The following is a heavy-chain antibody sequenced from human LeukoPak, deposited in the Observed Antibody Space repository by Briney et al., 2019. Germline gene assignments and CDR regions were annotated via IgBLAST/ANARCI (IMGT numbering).Heavy chain of an antibody. J-gene: IGHJ6*03. V-gene: IGHV3-30*01. CDR2: ISYDGSNK. D-gene: IGHD2/OR15-2a*01. Sequence: GGSLRLSCAASGFTFSSYAMHWVRQAPGKGLEWVAVISYDGSNKYYADSVKGRFTISRDNSKNTLYLQMNSLRAEDTAVYYCARDSTFFYYYYMDVWGQGTTVTVSS. CDR1: GFTFSSYA. CDR3: ARDSTFFYYYYMDV.